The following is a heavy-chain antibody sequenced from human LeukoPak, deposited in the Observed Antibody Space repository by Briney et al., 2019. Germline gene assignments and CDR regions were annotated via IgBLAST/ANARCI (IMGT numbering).Heavy chain of an antibody. D-gene: IGHD6-19*01. CDR3: ARGFRSGWYDY. CDR2: IYYSGST. Sequence: SETLSLTCTVSGGSISSYYWTWIRQPPGKGLEWIGYIYYSGSTNYNPSLKSRVTISVDTSKNQFSLKLSSVTAADTAVYYCARGFRSGWYDYWGQGTLVTVSS. V-gene: IGHV4-59*01. J-gene: IGHJ4*02. CDR1: GGSISSYY.